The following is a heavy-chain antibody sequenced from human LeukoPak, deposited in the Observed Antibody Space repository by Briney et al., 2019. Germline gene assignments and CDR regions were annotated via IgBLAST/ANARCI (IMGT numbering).Heavy chain of an antibody. D-gene: IGHD2-2*01. J-gene: IGHJ4*02. CDR2: ISAYNGNT. CDR1: GYTFTSYG. V-gene: IGHV1-18*04. Sequence: ASVKVSCKASGYTFTSYGISWVRQAPGQGLEWMGWISAYNGNTNYAQKLQGRATMTTDTSTSTAYMELRSLRSDDTAVYYCARDKAAVVVPAATIDYWGQGTLVTVSS. CDR3: ARDKAAVVVPAATIDY.